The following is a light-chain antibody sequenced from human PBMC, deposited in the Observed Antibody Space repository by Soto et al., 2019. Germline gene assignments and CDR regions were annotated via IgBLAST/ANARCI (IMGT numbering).Light chain of an antibody. Sequence: ALTQPPSVSGSPGQSVTISCTGTSSDVGSYNRVSWYQQPPGTAPRLMIYEVSNRPSGVPDRFSGSKSGNTASLTISGLQAEDEADYYCSSYTSTSLYVFGTGTRSPS. CDR3: SSYTSTSLYV. J-gene: IGLJ1*01. CDR2: EVS. CDR1: SSDVGSYNR. V-gene: IGLV2-18*02.